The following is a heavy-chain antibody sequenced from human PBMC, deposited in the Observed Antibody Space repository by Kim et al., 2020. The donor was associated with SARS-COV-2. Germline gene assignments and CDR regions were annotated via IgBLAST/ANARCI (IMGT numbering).Heavy chain of an antibody. CDR3: ARGQRAYDY. J-gene: IGHJ4*02. V-gene: IGHV3-74*01. D-gene: IGHD2-2*01. Sequence: SSTSYADSVKGRFTISRDNAKNTLYTQMNSLSAEDTAVYYWARGQRAYDYWGQGTRVTVSS. CDR2: SST.